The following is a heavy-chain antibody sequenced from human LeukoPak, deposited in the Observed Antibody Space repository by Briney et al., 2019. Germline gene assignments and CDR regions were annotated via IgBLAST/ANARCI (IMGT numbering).Heavy chain of an antibody. V-gene: IGHV1-2*02. CDR1: GYTFTGYY. J-gene: IGHJ6*02. D-gene: IGHD2-2*03. Sequence: ASVKVSCKASGYTFTGYYMHWVRQAPGQGLEWMGWINPNSGGTNYAQKFQGRVTMTRDTSISTAYMELRSLRSDDTAVYYCARDRLAIVVVPAARGTNYYYYGMDVWGQGTLVTVSS. CDR2: INPNSGGT. CDR3: ARDRLAIVVVPAARGTNYYYYGMDV.